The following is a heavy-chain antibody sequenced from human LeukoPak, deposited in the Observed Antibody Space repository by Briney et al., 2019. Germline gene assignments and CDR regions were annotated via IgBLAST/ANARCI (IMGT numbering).Heavy chain of an antibody. CDR2: ISAYNGNT. D-gene: IGHD2-15*01. CDR1: GYTFTSYG. CDR3: ARRSGVVVAATDTWFDP. V-gene: IGHV1-18*01. Sequence: ASAKVSCKASGYTFTSYGISWVRQAPGQGLEWMGWISAYNGNTKYAQKLQGRVTMTTDPSPSPAYMELRSLRSDDTAVYYCARRSGVVVAATDTWFDPWGQGTLVTVSS. J-gene: IGHJ5*02.